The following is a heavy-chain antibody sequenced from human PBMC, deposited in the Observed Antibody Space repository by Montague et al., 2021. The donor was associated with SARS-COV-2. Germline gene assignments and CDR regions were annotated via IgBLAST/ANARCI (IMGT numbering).Heavy chain of an antibody. CDR3: AMHGRSDAFDF. CDR2: IDHSGST. D-gene: IGHD2-15*01. J-gene: IGHJ3*01. CDR1: GGSIGAYY. Sequence: SETLSLTCTASGGSIGAYYWSRIRQPPGKGLEWIGYIDHSGSTNHNPSLESRVTMSVDTSKNQFSLKLNSVTAADTAVYYCAMHGRSDAFDFWGRGTMVTVSS. V-gene: IGHV4-59*01.